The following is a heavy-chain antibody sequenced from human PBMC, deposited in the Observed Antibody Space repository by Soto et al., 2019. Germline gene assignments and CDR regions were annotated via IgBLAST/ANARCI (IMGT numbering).Heavy chain of an antibody. J-gene: IGHJ1*01. CDR2: IWYDGNNK. D-gene: IGHD5-12*01. Sequence: QVQLVESGGGVVQPGRSLRLSCAASGFTFSSYGMHWVRQAPGKGLEWVAVIWYDGNNKYYADSVKGRFTISRDNSKNTLYLQMNSLRAEDTAVYYCARDGYKNVEYFQHWGQGTLVTVSS. CDR1: GFTFSSYG. CDR3: ARDGYKNVEYFQH. V-gene: IGHV3-33*01.